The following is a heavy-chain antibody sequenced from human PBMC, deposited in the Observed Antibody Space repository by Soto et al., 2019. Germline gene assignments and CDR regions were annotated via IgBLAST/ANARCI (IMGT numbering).Heavy chain of an antibody. CDR2: IYPGDSDT. CDR3: ATAYVYDFENSNYYRDAFDI. CDR1: GYTFTDYW. J-gene: IGHJ3*02. Sequence: PGESLKISCKGSGYTFTDYWIGWVRQLPGKGLEWMGIIYPGDSDTRYSPSFQGHVTITVDKSTSTAYLQWNTLKASDTAMYYCATAYVYDFENSNYYRDAFDIWGQGTLVTVSS. D-gene: IGHD3-22*01. V-gene: IGHV5-51*01.